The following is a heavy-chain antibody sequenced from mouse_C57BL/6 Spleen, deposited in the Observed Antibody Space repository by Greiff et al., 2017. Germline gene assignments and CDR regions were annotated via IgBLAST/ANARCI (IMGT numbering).Heavy chain of an antibody. D-gene: IGHD2-4*01. V-gene: IGHV1-55*01. Sequence: VQLQQPGAELVKPGASVTMSCKASGYTFTSYWITWVKQRPGQGLEWIGDIYPGSGSTNYNEKFKSKATLTVDTSSSTAYMQLSSLTSEDSAVYYCARLKFGLRVFDYWGQGTTLTVSS. CDR1: GYTFTSYW. J-gene: IGHJ2*01. CDR3: ARLKFGLRVFDY. CDR2: IYPGSGST.